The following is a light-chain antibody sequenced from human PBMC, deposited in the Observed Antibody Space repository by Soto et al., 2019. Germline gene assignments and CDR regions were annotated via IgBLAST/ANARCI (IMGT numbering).Light chain of an antibody. CDR2: GAS. J-gene: IGKJ2*01. CDR3: QQYGRT. V-gene: IGKV3-15*01. CDR1: PSVGSN. Sequence: EIVVTQSPATLSVSPGERATLSCRASPSVGSNLAWYQQKPGQAPRLLIYGASTRATGVPARFSGSGSGSEFTLTISNLQSEDFAVYYCQQYGRTFGQGTKLEIK.